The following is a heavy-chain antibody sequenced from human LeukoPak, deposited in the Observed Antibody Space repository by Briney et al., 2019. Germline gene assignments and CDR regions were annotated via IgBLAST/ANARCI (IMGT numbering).Heavy chain of an antibody. CDR1: GFTFSSYS. CDR2: IKQDGSER. J-gene: IGHJ4*02. Sequence: GGSLRLSCAASGFTFSSYSMSWVRQAPGKGLEWVANIKQDGSERYYMDSVKGRFTISRGNAKNSLYLQMNSLRAEDTAVYYCARDVYNMGDYWGQGTLVTVSS. D-gene: IGHD1-1*01. V-gene: IGHV3-7*01. CDR3: ARDVYNMGDY.